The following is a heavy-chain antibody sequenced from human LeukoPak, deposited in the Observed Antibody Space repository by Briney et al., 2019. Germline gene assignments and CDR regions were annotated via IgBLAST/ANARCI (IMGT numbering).Heavy chain of an antibody. V-gene: IGHV3-33*01. J-gene: IGHJ4*02. D-gene: IGHD5-24*01. Sequence: GGSLRLSCAASGFTFSSYGMHWVRQAPGKGLEWVAVIWYDGSNKYYADSVKGRFTISRDNSKNTLYLQMNSLRAEDTAVYYCARDHQRWLQLEYFDYWGQGTLVTVSS. CDR2: IWYDGSNK. CDR3: ARDHQRWLQLEYFDY. CDR1: GFTFSSYG.